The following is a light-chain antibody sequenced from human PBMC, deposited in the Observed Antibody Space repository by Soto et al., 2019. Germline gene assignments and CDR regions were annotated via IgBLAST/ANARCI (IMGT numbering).Light chain of an antibody. CDR3: QQYGRSSWT. J-gene: IGKJ1*01. CDR1: GSVSSN. CDR2: GAS. Sequence: EIVMTQSPATLSVYPGERATLSCRASGSVSSNLAWYQQKPGQAPRLLIYGASSRATGIPDRFSGSGSGTDFTLTISRLEPEDFAVYYCQQYGRSSWTFDQGTKVDI. V-gene: IGKV3-20*01.